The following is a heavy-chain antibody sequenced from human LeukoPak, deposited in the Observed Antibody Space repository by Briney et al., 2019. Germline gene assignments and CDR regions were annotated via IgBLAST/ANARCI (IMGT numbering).Heavy chain of an antibody. CDR2: IYYSGST. CDR1: GGSISSSSYY. J-gene: IGHJ5*02. D-gene: IGHD3-22*01. V-gene: IGHV4-39*07. Sequence: PSETLSLTCTVSGGSISSSSYYWGWIRQPPGKGLEWIGSIYYSGSTYYNPSLRSRVTISVDTSKNQFSLNLSSVTAADTAVYYCASVFYDSSGYYYGWFDPWGQGTLVTVSS. CDR3: ASVFYDSSGYYYGWFDP.